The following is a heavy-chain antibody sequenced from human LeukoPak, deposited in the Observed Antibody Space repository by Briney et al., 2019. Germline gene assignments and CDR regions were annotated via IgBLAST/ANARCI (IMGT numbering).Heavy chain of an antibody. V-gene: IGHV3-15*01. D-gene: IGHD3-3*02. CDR1: GFTFTNAW. J-gene: IGHJ4*02. CDR3: TTNHFN. CDR2: IISKTGGGAT. Sequence: PGGSLRLSCVASGFTFTNAWMSWVRQAPGKGLEWVGRIISKTGGGATDYTGPVKGRFTISRDDSKNTLYLQMNSLNTEDTGVYFCTTNHFNWGQGTLVTVSS.